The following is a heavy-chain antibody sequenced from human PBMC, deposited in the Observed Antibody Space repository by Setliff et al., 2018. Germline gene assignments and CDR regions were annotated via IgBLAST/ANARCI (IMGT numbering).Heavy chain of an antibody. Sequence: PSETLSLTCTVSGGSISSGGYYWSWIRQCPGKGLEWIGSTYYNGDAYYNPSLKSRVTMSVDTSRNQFSLKLSSVTAADTAVYYCARHVGSRGRGYNYYYYYMDVWGKGTTVTVSS. CDR2: TYYNGDA. J-gene: IGHJ6*03. CDR1: GGSISSGGYY. CDR3: ARHVGSRGRGYNYYYYYMDV. V-gene: IGHV4-39*01. D-gene: IGHD3-10*01.